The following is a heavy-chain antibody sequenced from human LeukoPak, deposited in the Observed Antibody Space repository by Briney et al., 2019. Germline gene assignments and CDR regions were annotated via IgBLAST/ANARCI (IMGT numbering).Heavy chain of an antibody. Sequence: GGSLRLSCAASGFSFSSYWMQWVRQAPGKGLVWVSGINIHGTGTIYADSVKGRFTISRDNAKNTLYLQMNSLRAEDTAVDYCARDWRHHVDYWGQGILVTVSS. CDR3: ARDWRHHVDY. D-gene: IGHD1-14*01. J-gene: IGHJ4*02. CDR2: INIHGTGT. V-gene: IGHV3-74*01. CDR1: GFSFSSYW.